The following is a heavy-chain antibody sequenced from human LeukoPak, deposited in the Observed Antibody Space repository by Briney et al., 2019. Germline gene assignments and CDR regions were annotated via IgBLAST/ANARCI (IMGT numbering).Heavy chain of an antibody. D-gene: IGHD6-13*01. CDR2: IYHSGST. J-gene: IGHJ4*02. V-gene: IGHV4-30-2*01. CDR3: ARLVAATGNLDY. Sequence: SETLSLTCAVSGGSISSGGYYWSWIRQPPGKGLEWIGYIYHSGSTYYNPSLKSRVTISVDRSKNQFSLKLSSVTAADTAVYYCARLVAATGNLDYWGQGTLVTVSS. CDR1: GGSISSGGYY.